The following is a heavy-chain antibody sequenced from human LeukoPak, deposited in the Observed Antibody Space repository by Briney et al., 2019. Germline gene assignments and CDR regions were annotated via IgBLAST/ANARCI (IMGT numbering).Heavy chain of an antibody. D-gene: IGHD2-15*01. CDR3: AKDTCSGGSCYYYYGMDV. V-gene: IGHV3-15*01. J-gene: IGHJ6*02. Sequence: PGGSLRLSCAASGFTFSNAWMSWVRQAPGKGPEWVGRIKSTIDGGTTDYAAPVKGRFTISRDDSKNTLYLQMNSLRAEDTAVYYCAKDTCSGGSCYYYYGMDVWGQGTTVTVSS. CDR2: IKSTIDGGTT. CDR1: GFTFSNAW.